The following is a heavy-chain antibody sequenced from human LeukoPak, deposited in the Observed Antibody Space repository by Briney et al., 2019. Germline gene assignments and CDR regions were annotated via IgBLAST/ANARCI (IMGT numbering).Heavy chain of an antibody. D-gene: IGHD5-12*01. Sequence: SGTLSLTCTVSGGSISSYYWSWIRQPPGKGLEWIGYIYYSGSTNYNPSLKSRVTISVDTSKNQFSLKLSSVTAADTAVYYCGGGYVSGAVDYWGQGTLVTVSS. CDR3: GGGYVSGAVDY. V-gene: IGHV4-59*01. J-gene: IGHJ4*02. CDR1: GGSISSYY. CDR2: IYYSGST.